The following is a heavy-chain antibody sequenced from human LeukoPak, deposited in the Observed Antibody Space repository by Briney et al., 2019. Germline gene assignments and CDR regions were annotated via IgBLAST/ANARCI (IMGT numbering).Heavy chain of an antibody. CDR1: GGSIRGYY. D-gene: IGHD6-19*01. CDR2: IYCSGHT. V-gene: IGHV4-59*01. J-gene: IGHJ4*02. Sequence: SETLSLTCTVSGGSIRGYYWSWIRQPPGKGLEWIGYIYCSGHTNYNPSLKSRVTISVDTSKKQFSLKLSSVTAADTAVYYCARVLSSGWTGFDYWGQGTLVTVSS. CDR3: ARVLSSGWTGFDY.